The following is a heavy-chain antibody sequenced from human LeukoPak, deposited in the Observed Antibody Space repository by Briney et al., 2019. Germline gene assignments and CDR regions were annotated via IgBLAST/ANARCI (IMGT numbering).Heavy chain of an antibody. V-gene: IGHV1-58*01. CDR3: AADAPGFGMDV. CDR1: GFTFTSSA. Sequence: SVKVSCKASGFTFTSSAVQWVRQARGQRLEWIGWIVVGSGNTNYAQKFQERVTITKDMSTSTAYMELSSLRSEDTAVYYCAADAPGFGMDVWGQGTTVTVSS. CDR2: IVVGSGNT. J-gene: IGHJ6*02.